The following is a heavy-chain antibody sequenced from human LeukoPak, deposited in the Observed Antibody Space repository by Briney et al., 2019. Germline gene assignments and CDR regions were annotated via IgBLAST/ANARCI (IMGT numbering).Heavy chain of an antibody. Sequence: PSETLSLTCTVSGGSISSYYWSWIRQPPGKGLEWIGYIYYSGSTNYNPSLKSRVTISVDTSKNQFSLKPSSVTAADTAVYYCARYYYYYYYMDVWGKGTTVTVSS. J-gene: IGHJ6*03. CDR2: IYYSGST. V-gene: IGHV4-59*12. CDR1: GGSISSYY. CDR3: ARYYYYYYYMDV.